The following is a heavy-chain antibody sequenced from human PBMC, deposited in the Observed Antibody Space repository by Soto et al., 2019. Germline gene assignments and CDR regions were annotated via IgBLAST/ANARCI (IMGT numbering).Heavy chain of an antibody. V-gene: IGHV1-69*12. CDR2: IVPIFRTA. CDR3: SRETSAPVTFREDASDI. Sequence: QVQLVHSGAEVKKPGSSVKVACKVSGDTFSNSVINWVRQAPGQGLEWMGAIVPIFRTANYAQKFQGRVTITADEFTITAYRERSGLRSDHPATYYWSRETSAPVTFREDASDIWGQGTLVTVSS. J-gene: IGHJ3*02. D-gene: IGHD3-10*01. CDR1: GDTFSNSV.